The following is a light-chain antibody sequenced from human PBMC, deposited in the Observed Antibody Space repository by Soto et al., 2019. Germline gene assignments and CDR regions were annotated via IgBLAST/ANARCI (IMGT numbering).Light chain of an antibody. CDR2: DAS. CDR3: QQRSNLH. V-gene: IGKV3-11*01. J-gene: IGKJ5*01. Sequence: EIVLTQSPATLSLSPGERATLSCRASQSVSSYLAWYQQKPGQAPRLLIYDASNRATGIPARFSGSGSGTDFTLTISSLEPEDFAVYYCQQRSNLHFGQGTRLEI. CDR1: QSVSSY.